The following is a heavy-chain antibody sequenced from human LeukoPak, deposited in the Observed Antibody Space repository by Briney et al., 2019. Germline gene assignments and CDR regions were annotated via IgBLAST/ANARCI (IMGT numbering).Heavy chain of an antibody. CDR2: IIPIFGTA. V-gene: IGHV1-69*05. CDR1: GGTFSSYA. Sequence: SVKVSCKASGGTFSSYAISWVRQAPGLGLEWMGGIIPIFGTANYAQKFQGRVTITTDESTSTAYMELSSLRSEDTAVYYCARAAATALHFDYWGQGTLVTVSS. CDR3: ARAAATALHFDY. J-gene: IGHJ4*02. D-gene: IGHD6-25*01.